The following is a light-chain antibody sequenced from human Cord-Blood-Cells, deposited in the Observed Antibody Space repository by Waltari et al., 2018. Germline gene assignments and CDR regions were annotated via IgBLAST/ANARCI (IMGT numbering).Light chain of an antibody. CDR2: DVS. V-gene: IGLV2-14*03. Sequence: QSALTQPASVSGSPGQSITISCTGTSSDVGGYNYVSWYQQHPDKAPTLKICDVSNRPCGVSNRFAGPKSGNPASLTISGLQAEDEADYYCSSYSSSSIWVFGGGTKLTVL. CDR1: SSDVGGYNY. J-gene: IGLJ3*02. CDR3: SSYSSSSIWV.